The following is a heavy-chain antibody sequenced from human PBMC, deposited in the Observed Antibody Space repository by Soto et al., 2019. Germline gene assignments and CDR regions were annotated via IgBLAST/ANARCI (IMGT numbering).Heavy chain of an antibody. V-gene: IGHV3-66*01. Sequence: GGSLRLSCAASGFTVSSNYMSWVRQAPGKGLEWVSVIYSGGSTYCADSVKGRFTISRDNSKNTLYLQMNSLRAEDTAVYYCARKYSSREAYYYYYMDVWGKGTTVTVSS. D-gene: IGHD6-19*01. CDR3: ARKYSSREAYYYYYMDV. J-gene: IGHJ6*03. CDR2: IYSGGST. CDR1: GFTVSSNY.